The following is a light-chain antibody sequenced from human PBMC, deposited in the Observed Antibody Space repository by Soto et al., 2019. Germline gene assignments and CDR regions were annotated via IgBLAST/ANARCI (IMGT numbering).Light chain of an antibody. CDR1: SSDVGGYNY. V-gene: IGLV2-14*03. J-gene: IGLJ1*01. Sequence: QSALTQPASVSGSPGQSITISCTGTSSDVGGYNYVSWYQHHPGKAPKLIICDVSNRPSGVSNRFSGSKSGNTASLTISGLQPEDEADYYCSSYTTSNTRQIVFGTGTKLTVL. CDR3: SSYTTSNTRQIV. CDR2: DVS.